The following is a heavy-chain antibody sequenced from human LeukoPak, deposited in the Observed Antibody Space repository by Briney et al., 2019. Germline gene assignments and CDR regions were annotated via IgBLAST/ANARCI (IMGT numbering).Heavy chain of an antibody. Sequence: ASVKVSCKASGYTFTGYYMHWVRQAPGQGLEWMGWINPNSGGTNYAQKFQGRVTMTRDTSISTAYMELSRLRSDDTAVYYCARDGVSMVRGVQVWFDPWGQGTLVTLSS. D-gene: IGHD3-10*01. CDR3: ARDGVSMVRGVQVWFDP. CDR2: INPNSGGT. J-gene: IGHJ5*02. V-gene: IGHV1-2*02. CDR1: GYTFTGYY.